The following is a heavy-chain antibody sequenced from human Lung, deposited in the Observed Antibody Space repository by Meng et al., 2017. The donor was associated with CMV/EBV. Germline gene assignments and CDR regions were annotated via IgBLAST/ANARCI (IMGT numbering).Heavy chain of an antibody. Sequence: QLQPVQSGLGLKQPGALVKVACMPSGYTFTSYAINWVRQAPGQGPDWMGWIDPNTGNPTYDQGFTGRFVFSLDTSVSTAYLQINSLRADDTAVYYCARDSPLDGYSLLDYWGQGTLVTVSS. D-gene: IGHD5-24*01. CDR1: GYTFTSYA. J-gene: IGHJ4*02. CDR2: IDPNTGNP. V-gene: IGHV7-4-1*02. CDR3: ARDSPLDGYSLLDY.